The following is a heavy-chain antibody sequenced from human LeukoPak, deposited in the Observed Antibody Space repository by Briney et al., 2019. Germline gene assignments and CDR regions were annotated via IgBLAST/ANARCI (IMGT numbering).Heavy chain of an antibody. Sequence: SVKVSCKASGGTFSSYAISWVRQAPGQGLEWMGGIIPIFGTANYAQKFQGRVTITADESTGTAYMELSSLRSEDTAVYYYARDRGNQRGYYYYYMDVWGKGTTVTVSS. V-gene: IGHV1-69*13. CDR1: GGTFSSYA. D-gene: IGHD1-14*01. J-gene: IGHJ6*03. CDR3: ARDRGNQRGYYYYYMDV. CDR2: IIPIFGTA.